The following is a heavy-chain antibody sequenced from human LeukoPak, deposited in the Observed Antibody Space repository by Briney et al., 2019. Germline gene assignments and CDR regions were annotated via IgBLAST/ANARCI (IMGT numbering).Heavy chain of an antibody. CDR3: ARVPLWFGVGYMDV. D-gene: IGHD3-10*01. CDR2: ISSSSSYI. Sequence: GGSLRLSCAASGFTFSDYYMSWIRQAPGKGLEWVSYISSSSSYIYYADSVKGRFTISRDNAKNSLYLQMNSLRAEDTAVYYCARVPLWFGVGYMDVWGKGTTVTVSS. V-gene: IGHV3-11*06. CDR1: GFTFSDYY. J-gene: IGHJ6*03.